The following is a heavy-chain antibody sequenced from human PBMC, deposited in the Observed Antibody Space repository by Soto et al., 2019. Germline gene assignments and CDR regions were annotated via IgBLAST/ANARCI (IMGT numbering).Heavy chain of an antibody. D-gene: IGHD5-12*01. V-gene: IGHV1-69*02. CDR2: IIPILGIA. CDR3: ARGGGGGYNQGVMTS. Sequence: QVQLVQSGAEVKKPGSSVKVSCKASGGTFSSYTISWVRQAPGQGLEWMGRIIPILGIANYAQKFQGRVTITADKSTSTAYRELSSLRSEDTAVYYGARGGGGGYNQGVMTSWGQGTLVTVSS. J-gene: IGHJ4*02. CDR1: GGTFSSYT.